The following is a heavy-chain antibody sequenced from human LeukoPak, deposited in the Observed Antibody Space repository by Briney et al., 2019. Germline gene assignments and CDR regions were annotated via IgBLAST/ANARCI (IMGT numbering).Heavy chain of an antibody. D-gene: IGHD3-22*01. Sequence: SETLSLTCTVSGGSISSYYWSWIRQPPGKGLEWIGYIYYSGSTNYNPSLKSRVTISVDTSKNQFSLKLSSVTAADTAVYYCARVGLDYYDSSGYYYRNYYYYYYMDVWGKGTTVTISS. CDR1: GGSISSYY. CDR2: IYYSGST. J-gene: IGHJ6*03. V-gene: IGHV4-59*01. CDR3: ARVGLDYYDSSGYYYRNYYYYYYMDV.